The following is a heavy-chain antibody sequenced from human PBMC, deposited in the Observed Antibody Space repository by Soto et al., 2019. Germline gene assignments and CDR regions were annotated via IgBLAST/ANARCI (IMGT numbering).Heavy chain of an antibody. V-gene: IGHV3-48*03. D-gene: IGHD1-1*01. CDR2: ISSSVSTI. J-gene: IGHJ6*02. CDR1: GFTFSSYE. CDR3: ATTKHYYYYGMDV. Sequence: EVQLVESGGGLVQPGGSLRLSCAASGFTFSSYEMNWVRQAPGKGLEWVSYISSSVSTIYYADSVKGRFTISRDNAKNSLYLQMNSLRAEDTAVYYCATTKHYYYYGMDVWGQGTTVTVSS.